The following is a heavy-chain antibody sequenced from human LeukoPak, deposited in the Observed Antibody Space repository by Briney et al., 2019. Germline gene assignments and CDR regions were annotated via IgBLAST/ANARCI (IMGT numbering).Heavy chain of an antibody. Sequence: GGSLRLSCAASGFTFSSYGMSWVRQAPGKGLEWASGISGSGGSTYYADSVKGRFTISRDNSKNTLYLQMNSLRAEDTAVYYCAKDQSAGWYSDYWGQRTLVTVSS. J-gene: IGHJ4*02. D-gene: IGHD6-19*01. CDR1: GFTFSSYG. CDR2: ISGSGGST. V-gene: IGHV3-23*01. CDR3: AKDQSAGWYSDY.